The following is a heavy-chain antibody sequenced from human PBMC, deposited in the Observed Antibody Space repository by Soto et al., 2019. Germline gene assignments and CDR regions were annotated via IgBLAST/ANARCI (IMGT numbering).Heavy chain of an antibody. Sequence: PGGSLRLSCAASGFTVSSKYMSWVRQAPGKGLEWVSVIYSDGSTYYADSVKGRFTISRDNSKNTLYLQMNSLRAEDTAVYYCATERRPTYYFDYWGQGTLVTVSS. CDR1: GFTVSSKY. D-gene: IGHD2-21*01. V-gene: IGHV3-53*01. CDR2: IYSDGST. J-gene: IGHJ4*02. CDR3: ATERRPTYYFDY.